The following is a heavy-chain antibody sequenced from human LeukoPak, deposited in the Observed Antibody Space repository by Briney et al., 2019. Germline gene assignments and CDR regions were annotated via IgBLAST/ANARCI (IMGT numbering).Heavy chain of an antibody. CDR2: ISYTVGT. Sequence: SQTLSLTCTVSGGSISSYYASWIRQPPGKGLGWIGYISYTVGTASNTSLKRRVPISVARSKNQSTLKVTAVNAADPAVYYCARGSVYFDSWGQGTLVTVSS. CDR3: ARGSVYFDS. J-gene: IGHJ4*02. CDR1: GGSISSYY. V-gene: IGHV4-59*01.